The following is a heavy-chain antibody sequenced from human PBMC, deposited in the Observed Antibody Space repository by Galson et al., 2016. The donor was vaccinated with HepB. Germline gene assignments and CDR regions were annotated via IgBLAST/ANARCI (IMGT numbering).Heavy chain of an antibody. CDR2: IYSGGST. Sequence: SLRLSCAASGFTVSSNYMSWVRQAPGKGLEWVSVIYSGGSTYYADSVKGRLTISRDNSKNTLYPQMNSLRAEDTAVYYCARVMSVSDAFDIWGQGTMVTVSS. J-gene: IGHJ3*02. CDR1: GFTVSSNY. D-gene: IGHD4-11*01. CDR3: ARVMSVSDAFDI. V-gene: IGHV3-66*01.